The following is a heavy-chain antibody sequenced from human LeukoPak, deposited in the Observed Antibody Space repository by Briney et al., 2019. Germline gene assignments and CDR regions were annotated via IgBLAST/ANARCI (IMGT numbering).Heavy chain of an antibody. J-gene: IGHJ4*02. Sequence: GGSLRLSCAASGFTFSSYAMHWVRQAPGKGLEWVAVISYDGSNKYYADSVKGRFTISRDNSKNTLYLQMNSLRAEDTAVYYCAREPSIAVAGPLDYWGQGTLVTVSS. CDR1: GFTFSSYA. V-gene: IGHV3-30-3*01. CDR3: AREPSIAVAGPLDY. CDR2: ISYDGSNK. D-gene: IGHD6-19*01.